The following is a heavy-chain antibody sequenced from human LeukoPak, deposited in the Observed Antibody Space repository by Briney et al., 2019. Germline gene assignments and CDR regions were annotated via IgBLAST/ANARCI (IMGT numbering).Heavy chain of an antibody. CDR1: GGSISSSSYY. Sequence: SETLSLTCTVSGGSISSSSYYWGWIRQPPGKGLEWIGEINHSGSTNYNPSLKSRVTISVDTSKNQFSLKLGSVTAADTAVYYCASLGGLGSWNFSYWGQGTLVTVPS. CDR2: INHSGST. J-gene: IGHJ4*02. D-gene: IGHD3-10*01. V-gene: IGHV4-39*07. CDR3: ASLGGLGSWNFSY.